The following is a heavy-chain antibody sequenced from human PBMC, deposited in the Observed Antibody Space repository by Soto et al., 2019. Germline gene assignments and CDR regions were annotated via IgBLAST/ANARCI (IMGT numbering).Heavy chain of an antibody. CDR1: GGSIRDYF. CDR3: ARDRKLELPGNYYYYGMDV. Sequence: LSLTCSVSGGSIRDYFWTWIRQSPGRGLEWIGYISSSGTVKYNSSLKSRVTISLDRSRNQFSLKLSSVTAADTAVYFCARDRKLELPGNYYYYGMDVWDPGTTVTVS. D-gene: IGHD1-7*01. CDR2: ISSSGTV. J-gene: IGHJ6*02. V-gene: IGHV4-59*01.